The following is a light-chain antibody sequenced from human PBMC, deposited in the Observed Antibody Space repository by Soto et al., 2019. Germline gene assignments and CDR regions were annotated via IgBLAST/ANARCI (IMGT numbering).Light chain of an antibody. V-gene: IGKV1-39*01. CDR1: QTISTY. CDR2: AAS. J-gene: IGKJ2*01. Sequence: DIQMTQSPSSLSASVGGRVTITSRASQTISTYLNWYQQTPGRAPALLISAASTLQSGVPSRFSGSGSGTEFTLTISSLQPQDFATYYCQQSYTSPHTFGQGTKLEIK. CDR3: QQSYTSPHT.